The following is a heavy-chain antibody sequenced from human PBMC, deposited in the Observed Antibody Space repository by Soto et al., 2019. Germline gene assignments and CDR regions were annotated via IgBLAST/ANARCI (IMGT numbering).Heavy chain of an antibody. D-gene: IGHD6-13*01. V-gene: IGHV3-74*01. CDR3: TRDSSSWGAFGY. CDR2: INSDGTGT. Sequence: GSLRLSCAASGFTFSSYWMHWVRQAPGKGLVWVSRINSDGTGTRYADSVKGRFTISRDNAKNTLFLQMNSLRAEDTAVYYCTRDSSSWGAFGYWGQGTLVTVSS. J-gene: IGHJ4*02. CDR1: GFTFSSYW.